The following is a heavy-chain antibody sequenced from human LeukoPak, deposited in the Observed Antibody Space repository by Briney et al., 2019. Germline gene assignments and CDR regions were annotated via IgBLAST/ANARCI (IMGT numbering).Heavy chain of an antibody. Sequence: ASVKVSCKASGYTFTSYGISWVRQAPGQGLEWMGWISAYNGNTNYAQKLQGRVTMTTDTSTSTAYMELRSLRSDDTAVYYCARDLKELWFGELSWFDPWGQGTLVTVSS. V-gene: IGHV1-18*01. J-gene: IGHJ5*02. CDR2: ISAYNGNT. CDR3: ARDLKELWFGELSWFDP. D-gene: IGHD3-10*01. CDR1: GYTFTSYG.